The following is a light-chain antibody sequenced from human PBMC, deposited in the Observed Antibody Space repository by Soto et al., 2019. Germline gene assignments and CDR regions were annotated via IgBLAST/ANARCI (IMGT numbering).Light chain of an antibody. CDR3: TSYTSSDTYV. CDR1: SSDVGGYNF. Sequence: QSALTQPASVSGSPGQSITISCTGTSSDVGGYNFVSWYQQHPYKAPKLMIFDVSNRPSGVSDRFSGSKSGNTASLTISGLQAEDEADYYCTSYTSSDTYVFGTGTKAPS. J-gene: IGLJ1*01. V-gene: IGLV2-14*01. CDR2: DVS.